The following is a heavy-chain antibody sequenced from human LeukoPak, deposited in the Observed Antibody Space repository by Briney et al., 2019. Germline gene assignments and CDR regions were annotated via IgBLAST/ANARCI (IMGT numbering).Heavy chain of an antibody. V-gene: IGHV3-74*01. D-gene: IGHD4-17*01. CDR2: IKSDGSST. Sequence: GGSLRLSCAASGFTFSGYWMHWVRQAPGKGLVWVSRIKSDGSSTTYADSVKGRFTISRDNAKNTLYLEMNSLRAEDTAVYYCAKDLRGYGTYYFDYWGQGTLVTVSS. CDR3: AKDLRGYGTYYFDY. J-gene: IGHJ4*02. CDR1: GFTFSGYW.